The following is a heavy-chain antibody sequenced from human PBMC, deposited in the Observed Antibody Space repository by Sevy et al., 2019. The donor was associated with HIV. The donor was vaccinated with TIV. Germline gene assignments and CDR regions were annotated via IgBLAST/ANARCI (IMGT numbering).Heavy chain of an antibody. CDR1: GFAFYDFI. V-gene: IGHV3-23*01. J-gene: IGHJ4*02. D-gene: IGHD2-8*01. Sequence: GGSLRLSCAASGFAFYDFIMSWIRQAPGKGLGGVETLSFGCGKINYADSVKGRFTISRDNSKNSFYLQMDNLRVEDTALYYCAREGCTRPHDYWGQGTRVTVSS. CDR3: AREGCTRPHDY. CDR2: LSFGCGKI.